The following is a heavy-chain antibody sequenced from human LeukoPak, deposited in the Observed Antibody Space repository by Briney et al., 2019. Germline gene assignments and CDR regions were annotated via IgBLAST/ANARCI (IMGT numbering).Heavy chain of an antibody. CDR1: GFTVSSNY. CDR3: ARDRIAARPGDYYYYGMDV. D-gene: IGHD6-6*01. Sequence: GGSLRLSCAASGFTVSSNYMSWVRQAPGKGLEWVSVIYSGGSTYYADSVKGRFTSSRDNSKNTLYLQMNSLRAEDTAVYYCARDRIAARPGDYYYYGMDVWGQGTTVTVSS. CDR2: IYSGGST. V-gene: IGHV3-53*01. J-gene: IGHJ6*02.